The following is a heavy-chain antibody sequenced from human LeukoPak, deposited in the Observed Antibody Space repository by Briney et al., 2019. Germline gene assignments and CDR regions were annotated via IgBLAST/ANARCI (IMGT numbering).Heavy chain of an antibody. CDR2: IRSKAYGGTT. CDR3: TRVYDTGYSSSWLAFDI. Sequence: GGSLRLSCTASGFTFGDYAMSWVRQAPGKGLEWVGFIRSKAYGGTTEYAASVKGRFTISRDDSKSIAYLQMNSLKTEDTAVYYCTRVYDTGYSSSWLAFDIWGQGTMVTVSS. D-gene: IGHD6-13*01. CDR1: GFTFGDYA. V-gene: IGHV3-49*04. J-gene: IGHJ3*02.